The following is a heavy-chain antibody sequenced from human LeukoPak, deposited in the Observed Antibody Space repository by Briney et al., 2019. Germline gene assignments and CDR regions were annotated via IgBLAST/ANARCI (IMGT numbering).Heavy chain of an antibody. J-gene: IGHJ4*02. CDR1: GFTFNNFC. D-gene: IGHD4-23*01. CDR3: AKDLHGGYSSDY. CDR2: IGYEGVHK. V-gene: IGHV3-30*02. Sequence: PGGSLRLSCAASGFTFNNFCMHWVRQAPGKGLEWVSFIGYEGVHKYYADSVKGRFTISKDNSKATLYLQMNSLRPEDTAVYYCAKDLHGGYSSDYWGQGTLVTVFS.